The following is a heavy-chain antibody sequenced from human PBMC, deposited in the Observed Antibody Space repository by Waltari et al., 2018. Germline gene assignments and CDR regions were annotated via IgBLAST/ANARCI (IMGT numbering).Heavy chain of an antibody. CDR1: GGSISSGGYY. V-gene: IGHV4-31*03. J-gene: IGHJ4*02. CDR2: IYYSGST. CDR3: ARDIAAAGTVGYFDY. D-gene: IGHD6-13*01. Sequence: QVQLQESGPGLVKPSQTLSLTCTVSGGSISSGGYYWSWIRQHPGKGLEWIGYIYYSGSTYYNPSLKSRVTISVDTSKNQFSLKLSSVTAADTAVYYCARDIAAAGTVGYFDYWGQGTLVTVSS.